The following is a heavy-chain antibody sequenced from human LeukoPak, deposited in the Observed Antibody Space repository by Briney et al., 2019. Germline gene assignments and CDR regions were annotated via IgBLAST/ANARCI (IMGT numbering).Heavy chain of an antibody. CDR2: ISYDGRNK. V-gene: IGHV3-30*18. Sequence: PGGSLRLFCAASEFIFNNYGMHWVRQALGKGLEWVAVISYDGRNKFYANSVKGRFTISRDDSKNTLYVQMNSLRPEDTAVYYCAKDGGRYSGSLDSWGQGTLVTVSS. CDR1: EFIFNNYG. J-gene: IGHJ4*02. D-gene: IGHD1-26*01. CDR3: AKDGGRYSGSLDS.